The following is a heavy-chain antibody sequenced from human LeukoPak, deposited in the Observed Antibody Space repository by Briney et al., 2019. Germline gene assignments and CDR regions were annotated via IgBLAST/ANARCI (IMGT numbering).Heavy chain of an antibody. V-gene: IGHV1-69*02. J-gene: IGHJ4*02. D-gene: IGHD4/OR15-4a*01. CDR3: ARGYGATIYYFDY. Sequence: SVKVSCKASGGTFSSYTISWVRQAPGQGLEWMGRINPILGIANYAQKFQGRVTITADKSTSTAYMELRSLRSEDTAVYYCARGYGATIYYFDYWGQGTLVTVSS. CDR2: INPILGIA. CDR1: GGTFSSYT.